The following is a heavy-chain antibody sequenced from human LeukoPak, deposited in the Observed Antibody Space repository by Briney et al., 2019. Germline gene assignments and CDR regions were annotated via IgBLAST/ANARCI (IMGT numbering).Heavy chain of an antibody. V-gene: IGHV4-59*08. CDR2: IYYSGST. J-gene: IGHJ5*02. D-gene: IGHD3-22*01. Sequence: PSETLSLTCTVSGGSISSYYWSWIRQPPGKGLEWIGYIYYSGSTYYNPSLKSRVTISVDTSKNQFSLKLSSVTAADTAVYYCARVPYYYDSSGYWNWFDPWGQGTLVTVSS. CDR1: GGSISSYY. CDR3: ARVPYYYDSSGYWNWFDP.